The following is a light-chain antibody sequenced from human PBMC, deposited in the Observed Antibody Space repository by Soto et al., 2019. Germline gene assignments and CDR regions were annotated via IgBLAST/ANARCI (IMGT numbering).Light chain of an antibody. CDR2: INDDGSH. CDR3: QTWDTGIRV. Sequence: QLVLTQSPSASASLGASVKLTCTLSSGHSNYVVAWHQQQPEKGPRYLMKINDDGSHWKGGGVPDRFSGSRSGAESFLTISSLQSEDEADYYCQTWDTGIRVFGGGTKLTVL. J-gene: IGLJ3*02. V-gene: IGLV4-69*01. CDR1: SGHSNYV.